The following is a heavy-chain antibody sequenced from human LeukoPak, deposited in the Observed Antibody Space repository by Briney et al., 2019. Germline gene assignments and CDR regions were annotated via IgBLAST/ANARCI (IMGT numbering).Heavy chain of an antibody. D-gene: IGHD3-10*01. J-gene: IGHJ4*02. CDR1: GFTFSRYW. CDR2: INSDGSST. Sequence: PGGSLRLSCAASGFTFSRYWMDWVRHAPGKGLVWVSRINSDGSSTTYADSVKGRFTISRDNARDTLYLQMNSLRAEDTAVYYCARGGYYSSGTHDYSGQGTLVTVSS. CDR3: ARGGYYSSGTHDY. V-gene: IGHV3-74*01.